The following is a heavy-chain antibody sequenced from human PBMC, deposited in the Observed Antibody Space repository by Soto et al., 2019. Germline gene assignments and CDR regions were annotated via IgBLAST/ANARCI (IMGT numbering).Heavy chain of an antibody. CDR3: AAIRGEYRLGGATDI. J-gene: IGHJ3*02. CDR1: GGTLTNHA. V-gene: IGHV1-69*12. Sequence: QVHLVQSGAELKKPGSSVKLSCKTSGGTLTNHAIIWVRQAPGQRLLWMGGIIPTFGTVNYSLKFQVRLTITADEQTGTASMELTYLRPEDTDVYYCAAIRGEYRLGGATDIWGQGTVVTVSA. CDR2: IIPTFGTV. D-gene: IGHD3-16*01.